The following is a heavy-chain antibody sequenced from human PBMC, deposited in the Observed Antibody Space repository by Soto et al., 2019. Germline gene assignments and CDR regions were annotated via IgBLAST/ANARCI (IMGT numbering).Heavy chain of an antibody. Sequence: SLRLSCAASGFTFSSYAMHWVRQAPGKGLEWVAVISYDGSNKYYADSVKGRFTISRDNSKNTLYLQMNSLRAEDTAVYYCARDRIAYYYDSTGYQPPAEALDYWGQGTLVTVSS. CDR2: ISYDGSNK. V-gene: IGHV3-30-3*01. D-gene: IGHD3-22*01. CDR1: GFTFSSYA. J-gene: IGHJ4*02. CDR3: ARDRIAYYYDSTGYQPPAEALDY.